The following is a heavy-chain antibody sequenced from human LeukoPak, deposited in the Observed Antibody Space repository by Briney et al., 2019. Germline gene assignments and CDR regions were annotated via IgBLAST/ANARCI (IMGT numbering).Heavy chain of an antibody. V-gene: IGHV1-18*01. CDR2: ISAYNGNT. J-gene: IGHJ1*01. CDR3: ARQDDYGDSEYFQH. D-gene: IGHD4-17*01. CDR1: GYTFTSYG. Sequence: GASVKVSCKASGYTFTSYGISWVRQAPGQGLEWMGWISAYNGNTNYAQKIQGRVTMTTDTSTSTAYMELRSLRSDDTAVYYCARQDDYGDSEYFQHWGQGTLVTVSS.